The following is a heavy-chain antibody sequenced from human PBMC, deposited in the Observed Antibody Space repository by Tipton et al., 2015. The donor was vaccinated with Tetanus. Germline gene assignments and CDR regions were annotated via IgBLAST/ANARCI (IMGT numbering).Heavy chain of an antibody. J-gene: IGHJ5*02. CDR3: ARQADNWFDP. Sequence: LRLSCTVSGGPIISGTPYWGWIRQLPGKGLEWIGQIYYSGTTYYNSPLKRRVTISLGTSKNQLSLKMTSVTAADTAVYYCARQADNWFDPWGQGTLVVVSS. CDR2: IYYSGTT. CDR1: GGPIISGTPY. V-gene: IGHV4-39*01.